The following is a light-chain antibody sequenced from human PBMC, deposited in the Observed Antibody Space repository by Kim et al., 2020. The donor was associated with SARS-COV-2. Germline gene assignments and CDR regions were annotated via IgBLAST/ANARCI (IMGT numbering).Light chain of an antibody. V-gene: IGKV1-27*01. CDR3: QKCDSAPWT. CDR1: QDISNY. J-gene: IGKJ1*01. CDR2: AAS. Sequence: DIQMTQSPSSLSASVGDRVTITCRASQDISNYLAWFQLKPGKAPKLLIYAASALQPGVPSRFSGSGSGTDFTLTVTNLQPEDVATYYCQKCDSAPWTFGQGTKADIK.